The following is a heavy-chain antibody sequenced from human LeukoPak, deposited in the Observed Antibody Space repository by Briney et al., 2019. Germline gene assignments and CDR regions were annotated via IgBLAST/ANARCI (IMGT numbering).Heavy chain of an antibody. CDR2: IIPIFGTA. V-gene: IGHV1-69*13. CDR3: ARERVVVPAARSSRAFDI. Sequence: ASVKVSCKASGGTFSSYAISWVRQAPGQGLEWMGGIIPIFGTANYAQKFQGRVTITADESTSTAYMELSSLRSEDTAVYYCARERVVVPAARSSRAFDIWGQGTMVTVSS. D-gene: IGHD2-2*01. CDR1: GGTFSSYA. J-gene: IGHJ3*02.